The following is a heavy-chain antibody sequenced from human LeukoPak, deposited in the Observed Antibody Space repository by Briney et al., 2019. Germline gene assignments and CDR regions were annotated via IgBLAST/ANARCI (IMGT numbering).Heavy chain of an antibody. D-gene: IGHD3-3*01. CDR3: ARFFESGGFFDY. V-gene: IGHV5-51*01. CDR2: IYPGDSDT. Sequence: GESLKISCQGSAYSFTSYWIGWVRQLPGRGLEWMGIIYPGDSDTRYSPSFQGQVTISADKSISTAYLQWSSLKASDTAMYYCARFFESGGFFDYWGQGTLVTVSS. J-gene: IGHJ4*02. CDR1: AYSFTSYW.